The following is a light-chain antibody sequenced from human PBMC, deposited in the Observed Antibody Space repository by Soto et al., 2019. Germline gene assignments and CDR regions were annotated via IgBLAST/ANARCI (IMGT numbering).Light chain of an antibody. J-gene: IGLJ2*01. Sequence: QSVLTQPPSASGSPGQSVTISCTGTSSDVGSYNYVSWYQQHSGKAPKLMIYEVNKRPSGVPDRFSGSKSGNTASLTVSGLQAEDEADYYCNSYAGSTNFVVFGGGTKLTVL. CDR1: SSDVGSYNY. V-gene: IGLV2-8*01. CDR2: EVN. CDR3: NSYAGSTNFVV.